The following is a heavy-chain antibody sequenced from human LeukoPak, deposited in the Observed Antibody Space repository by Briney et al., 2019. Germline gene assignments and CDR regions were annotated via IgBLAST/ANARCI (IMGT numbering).Heavy chain of an antibody. CDR3: ARDRGDGYTAFDY. CDR2: INIDGSET. D-gene: IGHD5-24*01. Sequence: GGSLRLSCVASRFTFSRSWMHWVRQAPGKGLEWVSRINIDGSETTYADSGKGRFTFSRDNAKSTMYLQMNSLRADDTAVYYCARDRGDGYTAFDYCGQGTLVTVSS. CDR1: RFTFSRSW. J-gene: IGHJ4*02. V-gene: IGHV3-74*01.